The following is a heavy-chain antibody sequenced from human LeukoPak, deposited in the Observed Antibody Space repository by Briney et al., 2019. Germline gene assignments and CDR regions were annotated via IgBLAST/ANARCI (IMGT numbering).Heavy chain of an antibody. Sequence: SETLSLTCTVSDGSISSYYWSWIRQPPGKGLEWIGYIYYSGSTNYNPSLKSRVTISVDTSKNQFSLKLSSVTAADTAVYYCASHYFDDAFDVWGQGTMVTVSS. J-gene: IGHJ3*01. CDR1: DGSISSYY. V-gene: IGHV4-59*08. CDR3: ASHYFDDAFDV. CDR2: IYYSGST. D-gene: IGHD3-10*01.